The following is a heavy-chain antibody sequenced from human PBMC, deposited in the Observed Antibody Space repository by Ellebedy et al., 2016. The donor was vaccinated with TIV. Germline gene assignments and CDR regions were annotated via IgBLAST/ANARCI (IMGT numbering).Heavy chain of an antibody. J-gene: IGHJ4*02. CDR1: GFTFSSYG. V-gene: IGHV3-23*01. Sequence: GESLKISXAASGFTFSSYGMSWVRQAPGKGLEWVSSIHGGGTTTYYADSVKGRFTISRDNSKNTLYLQMNSLRAEDTAVYYCARDHPRTSVFDYWGQGTLVTVSS. D-gene: IGHD3-10*01. CDR3: ARDHPRTSVFDY. CDR2: IHGGGTTT.